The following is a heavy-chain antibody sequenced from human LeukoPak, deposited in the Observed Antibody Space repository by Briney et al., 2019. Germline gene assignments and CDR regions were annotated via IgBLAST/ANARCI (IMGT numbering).Heavy chain of an antibody. CDR1: GYTFTTYG. Sequence: ASVKVSCKASGYTFTTYGISWVRQAPGQGLEWMGWISTYNGNTKYAQNLQGRVTMTTDTSTSTAYMELRSLGSDDTAVYYCVRDPDWNDYRLYYYYMDVWGKGTTVTVSS. CDR3: VRDPDWNDYRLYYYYMDV. J-gene: IGHJ6*03. V-gene: IGHV1-18*01. D-gene: IGHD1-1*01. CDR2: ISTYNGNT.